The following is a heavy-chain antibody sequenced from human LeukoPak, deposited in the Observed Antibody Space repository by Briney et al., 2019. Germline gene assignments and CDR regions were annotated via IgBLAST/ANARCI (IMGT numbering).Heavy chain of an antibody. J-gene: IGHJ3*02. D-gene: IGHD6-19*01. CDR3: ARVPGIAVAEGAFDI. Sequence: PGGSLRLSCAASGFTFSSYAMHWVRQAPGKGLEWVAVISYDGSNKYYADSVKGRFTISRDNSKNTLYLQMNSLRAEDTAVYYCARVPGIAVAEGAFDIWGQGTMVTVSS. CDR2: ISYDGSNK. CDR1: GFTFSSYA. V-gene: IGHV3-30-3*01.